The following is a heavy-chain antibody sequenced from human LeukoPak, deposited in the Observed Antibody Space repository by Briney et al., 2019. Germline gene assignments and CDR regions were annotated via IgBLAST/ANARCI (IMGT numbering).Heavy chain of an antibody. CDR1: GYTFTGYY. D-gene: IGHD1-26*01. Sequence: ASVKVSCKASGYTFTGYYMHWVRQAPGQGLEWMGWINLNSGGTNYAQKFQGRVTMTRDTSISTAYMELSRLRSDDTAVYYCVCGSYASDDAFDIWGQGTMVTVSS. V-gene: IGHV1-2*02. CDR2: INLNSGGT. CDR3: VCGSYASDDAFDI. J-gene: IGHJ3*02.